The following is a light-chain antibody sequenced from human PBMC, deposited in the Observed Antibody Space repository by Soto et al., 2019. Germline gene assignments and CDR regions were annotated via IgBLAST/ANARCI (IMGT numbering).Light chain of an antibody. V-gene: IGKV3-15*01. CDR1: QSIGSK. J-gene: IGKJ1*01. CDR3: QQYSYWPPWT. CDR2: GAS. Sequence: EIVMTQSPATLSVSPGERATLSCKASQSIGSKLAWYQQKPGQAPRLLIYGASTRANGSPARFSGSGSGTEFTLTIRGLLSEDFAVYHCQQYSYWPPWTFGQGTKVEIK.